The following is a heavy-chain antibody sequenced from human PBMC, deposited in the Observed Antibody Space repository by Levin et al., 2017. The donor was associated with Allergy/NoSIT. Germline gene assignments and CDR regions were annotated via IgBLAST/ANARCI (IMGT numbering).Heavy chain of an antibody. J-gene: IGHJ4*02. D-gene: IGHD3-22*01. CDR2: IYNSGST. Sequence: GESLKISCAASGFTVSSNYMTWVRQAPGKGLEWVSVIYNSGSTYYADSVKGRFTISRDKSKNTLYLQMSSLRAEDTALYYCARDSADDTKDYWGQGTLVTVSS. CDR1: GFTVSSNY. CDR3: ARDSADDTKDY. V-gene: IGHV3-53*01.